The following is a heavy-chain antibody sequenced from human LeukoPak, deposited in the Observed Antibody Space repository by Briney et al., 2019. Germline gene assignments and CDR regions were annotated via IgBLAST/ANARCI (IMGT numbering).Heavy chain of an antibody. CDR3: ARAWSGYSFGYYY. J-gene: IGHJ4*02. CDR1: GFMFNSYS. Sequence: GGSLRLSCAASGFMFNSYSMNWVRQAPGKGLEWVSYINSGGTIIDYADSVKGRFTISRDNAENSLHLHMNSLRVEDTAVYYCARAWSGYSFGYYYWGQGTLVTVSS. CDR2: INSGGTII. V-gene: IGHV3-48*01. D-gene: IGHD5-18*01.